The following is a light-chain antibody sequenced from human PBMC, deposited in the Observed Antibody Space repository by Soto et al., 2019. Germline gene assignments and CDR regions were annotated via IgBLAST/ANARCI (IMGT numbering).Light chain of an antibody. J-gene: IGKJ2*02. CDR2: GAS. CDR1: QSVNSN. V-gene: IGKV3-15*01. CDR3: QQYHNWPRT. Sequence: DIVMTQSPGTLSVSPGERATLYCRASQSVNSNLAWYQQKPGQAPRLLINGASTRATGIPARFGGSGSGTEFTLIINSLQSEDFAVYYCQQYHNWPRTFGQGTKLEI.